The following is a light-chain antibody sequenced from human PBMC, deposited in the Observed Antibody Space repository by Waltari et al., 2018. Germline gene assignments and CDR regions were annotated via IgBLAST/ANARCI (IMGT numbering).Light chain of an antibody. J-gene: IGKJ1*01. CDR1: QSVSSSY. Sequence: EIVLTQSPGTLSLSPGERATFSCRASQSVSSSYLAWYQQRPGQAPRRLIYGASSRATGIPDRFSGSGSGTDFTLTISRLEPEDFAVYYCQQYGSSPWTFGQGTKVEIK. CDR2: GAS. CDR3: QQYGSSPWT. V-gene: IGKV3-20*01.